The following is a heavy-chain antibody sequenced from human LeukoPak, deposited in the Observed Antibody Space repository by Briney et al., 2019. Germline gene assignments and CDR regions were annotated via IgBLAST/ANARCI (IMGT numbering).Heavy chain of an antibody. CDR2: IKQDGSEK. V-gene: IGHV3-7*03. Sequence: HPGGSLRLSCAASGFTFSSYWMSWVRQAPGKGLEWVANIKQDGSEKYYVDSVKGRFTISRDNAKNSLYLQMNSLRAEDTAVYYCARDRSSSGYYPFDYWGQGTLVTVSS. CDR1: GFTFSSYW. J-gene: IGHJ4*02. CDR3: ARDRSSSGYYPFDY. D-gene: IGHD3-22*01.